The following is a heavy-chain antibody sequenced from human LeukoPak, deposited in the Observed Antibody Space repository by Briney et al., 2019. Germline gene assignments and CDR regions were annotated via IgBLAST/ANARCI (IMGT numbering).Heavy chain of an antibody. CDR1: GFSLRTSGVG. J-gene: IGHJ3*02. Sequence: SGPTLVNPTQTLTLTCTFSGFSLRTSGVGVGWLRQLPGKAVEWLALIYWNEDKRYRPSLNTRLTITKDSSKIQVVLTMTKMDPVDTTTYYCAQDRKSYGWGIFDIWGQGKIVTASS. V-gene: IGHV2-5*01. D-gene: IGHD3-16*01. CDR2: IYWNEDK. CDR3: AQDRKSYGWGIFDI.